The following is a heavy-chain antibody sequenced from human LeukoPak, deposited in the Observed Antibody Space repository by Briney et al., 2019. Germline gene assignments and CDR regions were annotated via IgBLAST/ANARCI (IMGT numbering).Heavy chain of an antibody. CDR2: ISYDGSNK. D-gene: IGHD1-7*01. CDR3: AKMDFFYNWNYHHPLQGYYYYMDV. Sequence: GGSLRLSCAASGFTFSSYGMHWVRQAPGKGLEWVAVISYDGSNKYYADSVKGRFTISRDNSKNTLYLQMNSLRAEDTAVYYCAKMDFFYNWNYHHPLQGYYYYMDVWGKGTTVTVSS. CDR1: GFTFSSYG. J-gene: IGHJ6*03. V-gene: IGHV3-30*18.